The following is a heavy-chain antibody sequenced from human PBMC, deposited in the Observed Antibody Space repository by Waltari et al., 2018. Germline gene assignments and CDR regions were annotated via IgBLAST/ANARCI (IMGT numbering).Heavy chain of an antibody. CDR1: GFSVSNYA. CDR3: VKGPVLEQ. V-gene: IGHV3-23*01. Sequence: EVQLLESGGGLVQSGGSLSLSCAASGFSVSNYAMQWARQAPGKGLEWVSGISDGDSSTYYADSVKGRFTISRDNSKNTLYLQMNSLRAEDTAVYYCVKGPVLEQWGQGTLVTVSS. CDR2: ISDGDSST. D-gene: IGHD2-15*01. J-gene: IGHJ4*02.